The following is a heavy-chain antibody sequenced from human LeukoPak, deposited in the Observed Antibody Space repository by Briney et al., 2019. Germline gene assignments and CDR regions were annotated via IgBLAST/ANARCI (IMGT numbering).Heavy chain of an antibody. V-gene: IGHV3-73*01. CDR2: IRNEADSYAT. D-gene: IGHD3-22*01. Sequence: PGGSLRLSCAASGLTFSGSAMHWVRQASGKGLEWVGRIRNEADSYATAYAASVKGRFTISRDDSKNTAYLQMNSLKTEDTAVYYCARFYDSSGYDYWGQGTLVTVSS. CDR3: ARFYDSSGYDY. J-gene: IGHJ4*02. CDR1: GLTFSGSA.